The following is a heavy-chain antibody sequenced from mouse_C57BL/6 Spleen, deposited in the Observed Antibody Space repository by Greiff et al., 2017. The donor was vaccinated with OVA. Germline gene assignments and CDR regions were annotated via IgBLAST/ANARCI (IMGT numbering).Heavy chain of an antibody. CDR3: ARSRDYDRVRY. D-gene: IGHD2-4*01. Sequence: VQLQQPGAELVKPGASVKMSCKASGYTFTSYWITWVKQRPGQGLEWIGDIYPGSGSTNYNEKFKSKATLTVDTTSSTAYMQLSSLTSEDSAVYYCARSRDYDRVRYWGQGTLVTVSA. J-gene: IGHJ3*01. CDR2: IYPGSGST. V-gene: IGHV1-55*01. CDR1: GYTFTSYW.